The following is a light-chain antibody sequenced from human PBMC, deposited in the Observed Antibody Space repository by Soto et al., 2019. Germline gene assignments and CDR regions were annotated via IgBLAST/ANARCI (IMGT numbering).Light chain of an antibody. Sequence: EIVLTQSPGTLSLSPGETATLSCRASQSLTNNYLAWYQQKPGQAPRLLIYGASSRATGIPDRFSGSGSGIDFTLTISRLEPEDSAVYYCQQYGNSFGGGTRVEI. CDR2: GAS. J-gene: IGKJ4*01. V-gene: IGKV3-20*01. CDR1: QSLTNNY. CDR3: QQYGNS.